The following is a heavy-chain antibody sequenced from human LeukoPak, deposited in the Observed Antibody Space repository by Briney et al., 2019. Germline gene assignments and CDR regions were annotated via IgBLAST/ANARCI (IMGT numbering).Heavy chain of an antibody. V-gene: IGHV4-61*02. J-gene: IGHJ3*02. D-gene: IGHD1-26*01. Sequence: SQTLSLTCTVSGGSISSGSYYWSWIRQPAGKGLEWIGRIYTSGSTNYNPSLKSRVTISVDTSKNQFSLKLSSVTAADTAGYYGGRGGRGQNLAAFDIGAKGKMVTV. CDR2: IYTSGST. CDR3: GRGGRGQNLAAFDI. CDR1: GGSISSGSYY.